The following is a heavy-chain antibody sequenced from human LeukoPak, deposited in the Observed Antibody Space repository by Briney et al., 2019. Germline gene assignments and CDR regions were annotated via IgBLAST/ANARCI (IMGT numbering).Heavy chain of an antibody. Sequence: SETLSLTCTVSGGSIRSYYWSWIRLPPGKWLEWIGYIYYSRSTNYNPSLESRVSISVDTSKNQFFLRLSSVTAADTAVYYCARTMRQWPNKYYFDYWGQGTLVTVSS. CDR2: IYYSRST. V-gene: IGHV4-59*01. CDR1: GGSIRSYY. J-gene: IGHJ4*02. CDR3: ARTMRQWPNKYYFDY. D-gene: IGHD6-19*01.